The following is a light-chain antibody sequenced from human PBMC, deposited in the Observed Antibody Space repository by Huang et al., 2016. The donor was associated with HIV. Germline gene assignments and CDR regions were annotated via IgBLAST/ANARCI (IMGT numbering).Light chain of an antibody. CDR2: KAS. Sequence: DIQMTQSPSTLSASIGDRVTITCRASQNIGIWLAWYQQKPGKAPKRLIHKASSLYGGVPSRFSGSGSGTELTLTISDLQPDDFATYYCQQCSNYPLTFGGGTKVEI. V-gene: IGKV1-5*03. CDR3: QQCSNYPLT. CDR1: QNIGIW. J-gene: IGKJ4*01.